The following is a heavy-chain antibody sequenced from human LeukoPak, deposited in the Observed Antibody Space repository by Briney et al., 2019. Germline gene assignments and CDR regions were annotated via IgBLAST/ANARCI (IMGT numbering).Heavy chain of an antibody. J-gene: IGHJ1*01. Sequence: ASVKVSCKASGYTFTSYDINWVRQATGQGLDWMGWMNPNSGNTGYAQKLQGRVTMTRNTSISTAYVELSSLRSEDTAVYYCARGTYYYDSSGYEEYFQHWGQGTLVTVSS. V-gene: IGHV1-8*01. D-gene: IGHD3-22*01. CDR3: ARGTYYYDSSGYEEYFQH. CDR2: MNPNSGNT. CDR1: GYTFTSYD.